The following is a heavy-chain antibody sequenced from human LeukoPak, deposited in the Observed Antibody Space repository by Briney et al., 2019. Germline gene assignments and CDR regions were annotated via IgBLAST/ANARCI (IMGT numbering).Heavy chain of an antibody. CDR3: ARDQDSYGYSDY. D-gene: IGHD5-18*01. CDR1: GGSISSYY. Sequence: PSETLSLTCTVSGGSISSYYWSWIRQPPGKGLEWIGYIYYSGSTNYNPSLKSRVTISVDTSKNQFSLKLSSVTAADTAVYYCARDQDSYGYSDYWGQGTLVTVSS. J-gene: IGHJ4*02. V-gene: IGHV4-59*12. CDR2: IYYSGST.